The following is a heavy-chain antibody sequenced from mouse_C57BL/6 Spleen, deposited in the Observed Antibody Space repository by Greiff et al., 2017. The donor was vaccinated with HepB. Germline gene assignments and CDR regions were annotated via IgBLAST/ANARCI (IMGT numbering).Heavy chain of an antibody. CDR2: IDPENGDT. V-gene: IGHV14-4*01. J-gene: IGHJ3*01. CDR3: TTDYGSSYGFAY. CDR1: GFNIKDDY. D-gene: IGHD1-1*01. Sequence: EVKLMESGAELVRPGASVKLSCTASGFNIKDDYMHWVKQRPEQGLEWIGWIDPENGDTEYASKFQGKATITADTSSNTAYLQLSSLTSEDTAVYYCTTDYGSSYGFAYWGQGTLVTVSA.